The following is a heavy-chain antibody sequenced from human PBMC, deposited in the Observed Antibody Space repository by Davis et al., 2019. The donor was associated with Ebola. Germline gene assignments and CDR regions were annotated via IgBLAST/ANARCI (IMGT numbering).Heavy chain of an antibody. CDR2: ISSDGSST. D-gene: IGHD3-10*01. CDR1: GFTFSGYW. CDR3: ASLPRHDYYGSGSYHYYYYYYGMDV. Sequence: GESLKISCTASGFTFSGYWMHWVRQAPGKGLVWVSRISSDGSSTSYADSVKGRFTISRDNAKNTLYLQMNSLRAEDTAVYYCASLPRHDYYGSGSYHYYYYYYGMDVWGQGTTVTVSS. J-gene: IGHJ6*02. V-gene: IGHV3-74*01.